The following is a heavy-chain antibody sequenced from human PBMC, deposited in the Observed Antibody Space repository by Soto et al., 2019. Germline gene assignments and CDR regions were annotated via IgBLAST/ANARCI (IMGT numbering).Heavy chain of an antibody. D-gene: IGHD3-16*01. CDR1: GFSISRHA. V-gene: IGHV3-30-3*01. J-gene: IGHJ4*02. CDR3: ARDWGVDF. CDR2: IASDGNIK. Sequence: QVQLVESGGGVVQPGRSLRLSCAASGFSISRHAMHWVRQAPGKGLEWVAVIASDGNIKYYTDSVKGRFTISRDTSKNTLYLEMNSLTTEDTAVYYCARDWGVDFWGQGTLVTVSS.